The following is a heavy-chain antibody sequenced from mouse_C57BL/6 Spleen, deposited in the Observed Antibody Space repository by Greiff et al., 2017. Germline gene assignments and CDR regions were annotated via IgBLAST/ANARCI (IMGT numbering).Heavy chain of an antibody. D-gene: IGHD3-2*02. CDR1: GYAFSSSW. J-gene: IGHJ2*01. CDR3: ARERGSSGDFDY. V-gene: IGHV1-82*01. CDR2: IYPGDGDT. Sequence: VQLQESGPELVKPGASVKISCKVSGYAFSSSWMNWVKQRPGKGLEWIGRIYPGDGDTNYNGKFTGKATLTADKSSSTAYMQLISLTSEDAAVYFCARERGSSGDFDYWGQGTTLTVSS.